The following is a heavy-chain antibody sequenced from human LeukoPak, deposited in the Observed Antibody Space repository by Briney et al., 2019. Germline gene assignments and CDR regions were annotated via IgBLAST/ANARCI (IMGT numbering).Heavy chain of an antibody. J-gene: IGHJ5*02. V-gene: IGHV4-59*08. CDR1: GGSISSYY. CDR2: IYYSGST. CDR3: ARHWNPNGSGSYFWFDP. D-gene: IGHD3-10*01. Sequence: SETLSLTCTVSGGSISSYYWSWIRQPPGKGLEWIGYIYYSGSTNYNPSLKSRVTISVDTSKNQFSLKLSSVTAADTAVYYCARHWNPNGSGSYFWFDPWGQGTLVTVSS.